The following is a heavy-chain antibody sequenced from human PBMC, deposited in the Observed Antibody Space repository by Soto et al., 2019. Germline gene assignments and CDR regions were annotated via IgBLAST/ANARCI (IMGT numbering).Heavy chain of an antibody. CDR2: ISAYNGNT. CDR1: GYTFTSYG. Sequence: ASVKVSCKASGYTFTSYGISWVRQAPGQGLEWMGWISAYNGNTNYAQKLQGRVTMTTDTSTSTAYMELRSLRSDDTAVYYCARNSSAIVVVPAAAYYYYYYMDVWGKGTTVTVSS. D-gene: IGHD2-2*01. V-gene: IGHV1-18*01. CDR3: ARNSSAIVVVPAAAYYYYYYMDV. J-gene: IGHJ6*03.